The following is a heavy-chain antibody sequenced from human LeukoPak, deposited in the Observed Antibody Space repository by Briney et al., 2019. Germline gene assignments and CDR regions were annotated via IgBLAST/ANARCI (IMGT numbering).Heavy chain of an antibody. J-gene: IGHJ4*02. CDR1: GYTFTSYG. CDR3: ARVNTPMVRGVMSNY. Sequence: ASVKVSCKASGYTFTSYGISWVRQAPGQGLEWMGWISAYNGNTNYAQKLQGRVTMTTDTSTSTAYMELRSLRSDDTAVYYCARVNTPMVRGVMSNYWGQGTLVTVSS. D-gene: IGHD3-10*01. V-gene: IGHV1-18*04. CDR2: ISAYNGNT.